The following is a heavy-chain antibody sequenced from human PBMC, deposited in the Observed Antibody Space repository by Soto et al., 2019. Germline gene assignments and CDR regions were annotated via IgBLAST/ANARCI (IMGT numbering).Heavy chain of an antibody. D-gene: IGHD4-17*01. V-gene: IGHV1-18*01. CDR3: ARGTSYGDIDY. CDR1: GYIFTKYA. Sequence: ASVKVSCKASGYIFTKYAISWVRQAPGQGLEWMGWISPYSGNRNYAQKFQDRVTMTTDTSTNTASMEVRSLRPDDTAVYYCARGTSYGDIDYWGQGTLVTVSS. CDR2: ISPYSGNR. J-gene: IGHJ4*02.